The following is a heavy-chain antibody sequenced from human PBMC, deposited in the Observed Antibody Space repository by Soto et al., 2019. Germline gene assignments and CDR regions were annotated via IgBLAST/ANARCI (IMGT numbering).Heavy chain of an antibody. J-gene: IGHJ4*02. Sequence: PGGSLRLSSAASGFTFSSYGMHWVRQAPGKGLEWVAAISHDGSTKSYGDSVKGRLTISRDTSKNTLYLQMDSLSVEDTAVYYCAKDWINTWSFDYWGQGALVTVSS. CDR2: ISHDGSTK. D-gene: IGHD2-2*03. CDR1: GFTFSSYG. CDR3: AKDWINTWSFDY. V-gene: IGHV3-30*18.